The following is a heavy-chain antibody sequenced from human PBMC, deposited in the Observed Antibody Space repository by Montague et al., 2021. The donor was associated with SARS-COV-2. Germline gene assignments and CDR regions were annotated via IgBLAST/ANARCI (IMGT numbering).Heavy chain of an antibody. CDR2: IYYSGRT. Sequence: SETLSLTCTVAGGSISSYYWSWIRQPPGKGLEWIGYIYYSGRTNYNPSLKSRVTISVDTSKNQFSLKLSSVTAADTAVYYCARHSRRISSSWSEGYFDYWGQGTRVTVSS. J-gene: IGHJ4*02. CDR3: ARHSRRISSSWSEGYFDY. CDR1: GGSISSYY. D-gene: IGHD6-13*01. V-gene: IGHV4-59*08.